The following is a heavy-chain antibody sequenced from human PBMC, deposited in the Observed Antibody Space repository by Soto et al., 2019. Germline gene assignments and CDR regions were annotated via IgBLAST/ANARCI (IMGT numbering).Heavy chain of an antibody. J-gene: IGHJ5*02. CDR1: GFIFSSYS. D-gene: IGHD3-22*01. CDR2: ISSSSSYI. CDR3: TRDDYDSSGYRFDP. V-gene: IGHV3-21*01. Sequence: EVQLVESGGGLVKPGGSLRLSCAASGFIFSSYSMSWVRQAPGKGLEWVSYISSSSSYIHYADSVKGRFTVSRDNAKNSLYLQMNSLRAADTAVYYCTRDDYDSSGYRFDPWGQGTLVTVSS.